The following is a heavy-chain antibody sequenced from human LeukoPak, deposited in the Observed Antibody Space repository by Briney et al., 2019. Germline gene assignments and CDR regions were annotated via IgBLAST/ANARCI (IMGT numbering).Heavy chain of an antibody. D-gene: IGHD1-26*01. Sequence: GGSLRLSCAASGFTFSHYSMHWVRQAPGRGLEYVSAINSNGDDTYYVNSVKGRFTISRDNSKNTLYLQMGSLRVEDKAVYYCARDPGRSPDYWGQGTLVTVS. CDR3: ARDPGRSPDY. CDR1: GFTFSHYS. J-gene: IGHJ4*02. V-gene: IGHV3-64*01. CDR2: INSNGDDT.